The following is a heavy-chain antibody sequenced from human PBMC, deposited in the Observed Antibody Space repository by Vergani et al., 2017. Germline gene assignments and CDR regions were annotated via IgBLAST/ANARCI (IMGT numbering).Heavy chain of an antibody. V-gene: IGHV4-38-2*01. D-gene: IGHD3-10*01. J-gene: IGHJ6*02. CDR2: IHHSGDT. CDR1: DSSIMTNPY. Sequence: QVQLQESGPGLVKPSETLSLPCDVSDSSIMTNPYWGWFRQSPGKGVEWIGCIHHSGDTHYNSSLKSRVSISIVSSSKFSLSLTSVTAADTAIYYCARHRGSGGFFPSSYFYGMDVWGHGTTVTVSS. CDR3: ARHRGSGGFFPSSYFYGMDV.